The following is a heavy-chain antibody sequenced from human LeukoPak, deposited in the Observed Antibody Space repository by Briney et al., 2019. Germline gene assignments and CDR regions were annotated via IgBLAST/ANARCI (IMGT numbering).Heavy chain of an antibody. CDR3: AKVMVWRSSGYYPSAFDI. D-gene: IGHD3-22*01. Sequence: PGGSLRLSCAASGFTFDDYAMHWVRQAPGKGLEWVSGISWNSGSIGYADSVKGRFTISRDNAKNSLYLQMNSLRAEDTALYYCAKVMVWRSSGYYPSAFDIWGQGTMVTVSS. CDR2: ISWNSGSI. CDR1: GFTFDDYA. J-gene: IGHJ3*02. V-gene: IGHV3-9*01.